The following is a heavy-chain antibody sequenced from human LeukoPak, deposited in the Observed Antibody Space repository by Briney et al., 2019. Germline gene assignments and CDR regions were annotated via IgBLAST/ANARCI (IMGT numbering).Heavy chain of an antibody. CDR1: GYTFTSYY. J-gene: IGHJ4*02. Sequence: ASVKVSCKASGYTFTSYYMHWVRQAPGQGLEWMGIINPSGGSTSYAQKFQGRVTMTRDTSTSTVYMELRSLRSEDTAVYYCARDLHPSIAAAGFDYWGQGTLVTVSS. V-gene: IGHV1-46*01. CDR3: ARDLHPSIAAAGFDY. D-gene: IGHD6-13*01. CDR2: INPSGGST.